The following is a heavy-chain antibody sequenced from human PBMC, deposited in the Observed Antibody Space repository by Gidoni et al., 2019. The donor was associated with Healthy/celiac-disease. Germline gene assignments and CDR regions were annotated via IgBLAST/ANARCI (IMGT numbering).Heavy chain of an antibody. J-gene: IGHJ1*01. CDR3: MDSSGYEGYFQH. D-gene: IGHD3-22*01. Sequence: QVQLVQSGAEVKKPGSSVKVSCKASGGTFSSYAISWVRQAPGQGLEWMGRIIPILGIANYAQKFQGRVTITADKSTSTAYMELSSLRSEDTAVYYCMDSSGYEGYFQHWGQGTLVTVSS. CDR1: GGTFSSYA. V-gene: IGHV1-69*04. CDR2: IIPILGIA.